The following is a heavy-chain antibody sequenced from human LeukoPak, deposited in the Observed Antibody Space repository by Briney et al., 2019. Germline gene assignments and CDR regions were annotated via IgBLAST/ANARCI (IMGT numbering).Heavy chain of an antibody. Sequence: GGSLRLSCAASGFTFSSYIMSWVRQAPGKGLEWVSGISVGGGTTYYADSVKGRFTMSRDNPKNTMYLQMNSLRDEDTAVYYCAKVLKTVAFLDPFDYWGQGTLVTVSS. V-gene: IGHV3-23*01. D-gene: IGHD3/OR15-3a*01. CDR3: AKVLKTVAFLDPFDY. CDR2: ISVGGGTT. CDR1: GFTFSSYI. J-gene: IGHJ4*02.